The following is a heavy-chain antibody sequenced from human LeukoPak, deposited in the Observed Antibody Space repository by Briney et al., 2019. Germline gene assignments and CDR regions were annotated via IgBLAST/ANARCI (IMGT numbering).Heavy chain of an antibody. J-gene: IGHJ4*02. V-gene: IGHV3-48*01. CDR2: ISSSSSTI. CDR3: AREGTGRFYYFDY. D-gene: IGHD7-27*01. Sequence: GGSLRLSCAASGFTFSSYSMNWVRQAPGKGLEWVSYISSSSSTIYYADSVKGRFTISRDNAKNSLYLQMNSLRAEDTAVCYCAREGTGRFYYFDYWGQGTLVTVSS. CDR1: GFTFSSYS.